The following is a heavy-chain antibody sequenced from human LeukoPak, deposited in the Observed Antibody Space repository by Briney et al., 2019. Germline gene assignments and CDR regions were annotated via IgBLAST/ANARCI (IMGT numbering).Heavy chain of an antibody. CDR3: ARVGGGVVNDWFDP. CDR2: IYYSGST. D-gene: IGHD3-3*01. V-gene: IGHV4-59*01. Sequence: MPSETLSLTCTVSGGSISSYYWSWIRQPPGKGLEWIGYIYYSGSTNYNPSLKSRVTISVDTSKNQFSLKLSSVTAADTAVYYCARVGGGVVNDWFDPWGQGTLVTVSS. CDR1: GGSISSYY. J-gene: IGHJ5*02.